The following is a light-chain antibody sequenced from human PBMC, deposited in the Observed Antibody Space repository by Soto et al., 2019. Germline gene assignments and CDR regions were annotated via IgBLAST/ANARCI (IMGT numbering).Light chain of an antibody. CDR3: QQYTNAHGIT. J-gene: IGKJ5*01. Sequence: EIVMTQSPATLSVSPGERATLSCRASQSVSSNLAWYQQKPGQAPRLLIYGASTRATGIPARFSGSGSGTDFTLTISRLEPEDFAVYYCQQYTNAHGITFGQGTRLEIK. CDR1: QSVSSN. CDR2: GAS. V-gene: IGKV3-15*01.